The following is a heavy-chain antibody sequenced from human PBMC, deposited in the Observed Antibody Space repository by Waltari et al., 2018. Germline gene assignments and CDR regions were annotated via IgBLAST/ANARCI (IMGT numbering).Heavy chain of an antibody. Sequence: QVQLQESGPGLVKPSETLSLTCTVSGGSISSHYWSWIRQPPGKGLEWIGYIYYSGSTNYSPDRKSRVTISVDTSKNQFSLKLSSVTAADTAVYYCARDVPESGPYNWFDPWGQGTLVTVSS. CDR2: IYYSGST. CDR1: GGSISSHY. CDR3: ARDVPESGPYNWFDP. V-gene: IGHV4-59*11. D-gene: IGHD3-3*01. J-gene: IGHJ5*02.